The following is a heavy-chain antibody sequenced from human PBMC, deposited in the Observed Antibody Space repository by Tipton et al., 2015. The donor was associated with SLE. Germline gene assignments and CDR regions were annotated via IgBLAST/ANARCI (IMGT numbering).Heavy chain of an antibody. CDR1: ADSIRRSY. Sequence: TLSLTCSVSADSIRRSYWSWIRQPPGKGLEWIGYIYYTGDTNHNPSRKSRVTISADTSKNQISLMLSSVTAADTAVYYCARLSGSEPAVWGQGTTVTVSS. V-gene: IGHV4-59*08. CDR3: ARLSGSEPAV. D-gene: IGHD1-26*01. J-gene: IGHJ6*02. CDR2: IYYTGDT.